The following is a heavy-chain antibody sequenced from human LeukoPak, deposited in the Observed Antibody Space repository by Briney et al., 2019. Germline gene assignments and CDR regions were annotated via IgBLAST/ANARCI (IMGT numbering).Heavy chain of an antibody. J-gene: IGHJ4*02. CDR1: GFSFRSYG. V-gene: IGHV3-33*01. CDR3: ARDSAMVRGVKIDQ. Sequence: PGRSLRLSCAAYGFSFRSYGTHWVRQAQGKGLEWVAVIWFDGSNTYYADSVKGRLTISRDHSEHTLHMQMTCLRAEETAVYCCARDSAMVRGVKIDQWGQGTLVSVSS. D-gene: IGHD3-10*01. CDR2: IWFDGSNT.